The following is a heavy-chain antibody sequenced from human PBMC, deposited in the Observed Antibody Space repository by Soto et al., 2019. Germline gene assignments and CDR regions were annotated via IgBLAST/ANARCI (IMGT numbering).Heavy chain of an antibody. D-gene: IGHD5-18*01. CDR3: ARALTAGGYSYGYVYYYYGMDV. CDR1: GGTFSSYA. J-gene: IGHJ6*02. CDR2: IIPIFGTA. Sequence: QVQLVQSGAEVKKPGSSVKVSCKASGGTFSSYAISWVRQAPGQGLEWMGGIIPIFGTANYAQKFQGRVTTTADESTSTAYMELSSLRSEDTAVYYCARALTAGGYSYGYVYYYYGMDVWGQGTTVNVSS. V-gene: IGHV1-69*12.